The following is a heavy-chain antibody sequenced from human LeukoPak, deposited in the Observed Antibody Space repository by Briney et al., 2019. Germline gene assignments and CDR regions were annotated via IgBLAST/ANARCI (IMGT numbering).Heavy chain of an antibody. Sequence: ASVKVSCKASGYTFTGYYMHWVRQAPGQGLEWMGWINPNSGGTNYAQKFQGRVTMTRDTSISTAYMELSRPRSDDTAVYYCARVRWTSGSYFLYYFDYWGQGTLVTVSS. J-gene: IGHJ4*02. V-gene: IGHV1-2*02. D-gene: IGHD1-26*01. CDR1: GYTFTGYY. CDR3: ARVRWTSGSYFLYYFDY. CDR2: INPNSGGT.